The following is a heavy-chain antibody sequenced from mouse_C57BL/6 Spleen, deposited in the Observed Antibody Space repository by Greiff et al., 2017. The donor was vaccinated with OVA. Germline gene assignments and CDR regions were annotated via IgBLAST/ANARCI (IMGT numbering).Heavy chain of an antibody. Sequence: QVQLQQSGAELMKPGASVKLSCKATGYTFTGYWIEWVKQRPGHGLEWIGEIFPGSGSTTYTEKLKGKATFTADTSSNTAYMQLSSLATEDSAIYYCARILTGYYAMDYWGQGTSVTVSS. CDR2: IFPGSGST. J-gene: IGHJ4*01. D-gene: IGHD4-1*01. V-gene: IGHV1-9*01. CDR1: GYTFTGYW. CDR3: ARILTGYYAMDY.